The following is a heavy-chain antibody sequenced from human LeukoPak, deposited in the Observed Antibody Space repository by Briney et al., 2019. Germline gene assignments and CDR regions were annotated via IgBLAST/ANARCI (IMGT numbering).Heavy chain of an antibody. CDR1: GFTFDDYA. V-gene: IGHV3-9*01. D-gene: IGHD4-11*01. Sequence: PGRSLRLSCAASGFTFDDYAMHWVRQAPGKGLEWVSGISWNSGSIGYADSVKGRFTISRDNAKNSLYLQMNSLRAEDTALYHCARGLTTVYYYGMDVWGQGTTVTVSS. CDR2: ISWNSGSI. J-gene: IGHJ6*02. CDR3: ARGLTTVYYYGMDV.